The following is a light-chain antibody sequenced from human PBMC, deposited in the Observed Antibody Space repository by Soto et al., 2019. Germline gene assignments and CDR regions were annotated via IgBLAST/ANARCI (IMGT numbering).Light chain of an antibody. CDR2: AAS. CDR3: QQSYSTRYT. V-gene: IGKV1-39*01. CDR1: QSISSY. J-gene: IGKJ2*01. Sequence: DIQMTQSPSSLSASVGDRVTITCRAGQSISSYLNWYQQKPGKAPKLLIYAASSLQSGVPSRFSGSGSGTDFTLTISSLQPEDFATYYCQQSYSTRYTFGQGTKLEIK.